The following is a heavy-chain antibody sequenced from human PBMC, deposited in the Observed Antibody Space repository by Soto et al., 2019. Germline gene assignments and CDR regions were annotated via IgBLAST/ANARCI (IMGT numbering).Heavy chain of an antibody. Sequence: ASVKVSCKASGYTFSGHYMHWVRQAPGQGLEWMGWINPNTGSTNYARKFQGRVTMTRDTSIRTVYMDLSRLRSDDTAVYYCARVSSSSWPRFEYWGQGTLVAVSS. J-gene: IGHJ4*02. CDR1: GYTFSGHY. V-gene: IGHV1-2*02. CDR2: INPNTGST. CDR3: ARVSSSSWPRFEY. D-gene: IGHD6-13*01.